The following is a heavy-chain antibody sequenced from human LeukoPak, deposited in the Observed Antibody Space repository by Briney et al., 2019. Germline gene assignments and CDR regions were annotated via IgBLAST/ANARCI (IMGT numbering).Heavy chain of an antibody. V-gene: IGHV1-46*01. CDR1: GYSFTSYY. J-gene: IGHJ4*02. CDR3: ARANYSGSGSHYNPSFFDY. CDR2: INPSGGRT. Sequence: ASVKVSCKASGYSFTSYYMHWVRQAPGQGLEWMGEINPSGGRTNYAQKFQGRVDMIRETSTSTVYMELSSLRSEDTAVYYCARANYSGSGSHYNPSFFDYWGQGTLVTVSS. D-gene: IGHD3-10*01.